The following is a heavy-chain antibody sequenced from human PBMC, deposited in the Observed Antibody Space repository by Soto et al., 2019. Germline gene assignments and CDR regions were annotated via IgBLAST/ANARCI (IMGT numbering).Heavy chain of an antibody. J-gene: IGHJ4*02. Sequence: ETLSLTCTVSGGSISSSSYYWGWIRQPPGKGLEWVSAISGSGGSTYYADSVKGRFTISRDNSKNTLYLQMNSLRAEDTAVYYCAKDGQVATEFFDYWGQGTLVTVSS. CDR1: GGSISSSSYY. D-gene: IGHD5-12*01. CDR2: ISGSGGST. CDR3: AKDGQVATEFFDY. V-gene: IGHV3-23*01.